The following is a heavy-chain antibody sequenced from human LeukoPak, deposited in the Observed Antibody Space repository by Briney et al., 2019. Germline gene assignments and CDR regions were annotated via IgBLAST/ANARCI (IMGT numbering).Heavy chain of an antibody. J-gene: IGHJ4*02. CDR1: GGSISCHY. CDR2: IHYSGST. D-gene: IGHD2-15*01. CDR3: AGEGYCGGGSCYSLYFDY. Sequence: SETLSLTCTVSGGSISCHYWNWIRQSPGKGLEWIGYIHYSGSTNYNPSLKSRVTISVDTSKNQFSLKLSSVTAADTAVYFCAGEGYCGGGSCYSLYFDYWSQGTLVTVSS. V-gene: IGHV4-59*11.